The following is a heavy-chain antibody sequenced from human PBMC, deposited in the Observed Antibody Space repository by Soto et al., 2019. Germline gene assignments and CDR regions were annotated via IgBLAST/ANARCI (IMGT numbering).Heavy chain of an antibody. CDR2: INPNVGST. J-gene: IGHJ4*02. V-gene: IGHV1-46*01. CDR3: ARDLAAADY. CDR1: GYIFINYY. Sequence: QVHLVQSGAEVKKPGAPGKVSCKASGYIFINYYLHWLRQAPGQGLEWIEIINPNVGSTNYAQKFRGRVTRARDTSTSTVYMDLSSLRSDDTAVYYCARDLAAADYWGQGTLVTVSS. D-gene: IGHD6-13*01.